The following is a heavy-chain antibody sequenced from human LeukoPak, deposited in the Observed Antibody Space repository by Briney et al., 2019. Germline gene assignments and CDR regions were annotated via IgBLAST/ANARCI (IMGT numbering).Heavy chain of an antibody. CDR1: GYTFTSYG. J-gene: IGHJ6*03. CDR3: ASGYCSGGSCHNYYYYMDV. V-gene: IGHV1-18*01. CDR2: ISAYNGNT. D-gene: IGHD2-15*01. Sequence: ASVKVSCKASGYTFTSYGISWARPAPGQGLEWMGWISAYNGNTNYAQKLQGRVTMTTDTSTSTAYMELRSLRSDDTAVYYCASGYCSGGSCHNYYYYMDVWGKGTTVTVSS.